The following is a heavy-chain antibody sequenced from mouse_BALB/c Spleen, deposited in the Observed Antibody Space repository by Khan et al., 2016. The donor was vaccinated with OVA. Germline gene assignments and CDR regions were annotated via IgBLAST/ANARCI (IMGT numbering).Heavy chain of an antibody. CDR1: GFKIKDTY. V-gene: IGHV14-3*02. CDR2: IDPANGNT. CDR3: ATLYGNPLAY. D-gene: IGHD2-1*01. Sequence: EVQLQQSGAELMKPGASVMLSCTASGFKIKDTYMHWVKQRPEQGLEWIGRIDPANGNTKYEPKFQGKATITADTSSNTAYLQFRRLTSEDTAVYYCATLYGNPLAYWGQGTLVTVSA. J-gene: IGHJ3*01.